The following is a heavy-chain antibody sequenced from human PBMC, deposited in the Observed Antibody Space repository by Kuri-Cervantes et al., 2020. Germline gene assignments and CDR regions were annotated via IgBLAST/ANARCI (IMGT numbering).Heavy chain of an antibody. J-gene: IGHJ5*02. CDR1: GFTFSSYG. D-gene: IGHD6-19*01. Sequence: GESLKISCAASGFTFSSYGMHWVRQAPGQGLEWMGWINPNSGGTKYAQKFQGWVTMTRDTSISTAYMELSRLRSDDTAVYYCARSAAHSSGWFSFWFDPWGQGTLVTVSS. V-gene: IGHV1-2*04. CDR2: INPNSGGT. CDR3: ARSAAHSSGWFSFWFDP.